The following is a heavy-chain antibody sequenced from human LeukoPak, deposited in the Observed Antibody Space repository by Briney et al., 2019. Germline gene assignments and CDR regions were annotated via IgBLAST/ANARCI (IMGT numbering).Heavy chain of an antibody. D-gene: IGHD1-26*01. CDR3: AKGRVGANGYYYYGMDV. V-gene: IGHV3-30*18. CDR1: GFTFSSFS. J-gene: IGHJ6*02. CDR2: TSYDGSNK. Sequence: PGSSLRLSCAATGFTFSSFSMHWVRQAPGKGLEWVAVTSYDGSNKYYADSVKGRFTISRDNSKSTLYLQMNSLRTEDTAVYYCAKGRVGANGYYYYGMDVWGQGTTVSVSS.